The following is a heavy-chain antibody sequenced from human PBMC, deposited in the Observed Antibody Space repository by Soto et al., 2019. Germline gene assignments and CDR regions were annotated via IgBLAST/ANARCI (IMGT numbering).Heavy chain of an antibody. Sequence: GSLIPSCAAPGITFNTAWLTWVRQAPGKGLEWVGRIKGKPDGGATDYAAPVEGRFTISRDDSQNTVFLQMNSLKTDDTAVYYCTAGSPFNYWGPGTPVTVSS. J-gene: IGHJ4*02. CDR1: GITFNTAW. V-gene: IGHV3-15*01. CDR2: IKGKPDGGAT. CDR3: TAGSPFNY.